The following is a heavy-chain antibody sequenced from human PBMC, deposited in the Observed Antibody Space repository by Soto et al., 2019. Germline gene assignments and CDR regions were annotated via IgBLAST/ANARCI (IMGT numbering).Heavy chain of an antibody. Sequence: PSETLSLTCTVSGGSISSYYWSWIRQPPGKGLEWIGCFYYSGSTNYNPSLKSRVTISVDTSKKQFSLKLSSVTAADTAVYYCARRLYYDSSGFEGGGMDVWGQGTTVTVSS. D-gene: IGHD3-22*01. CDR1: GGSISSYY. J-gene: IGHJ6*02. CDR2: FYYSGST. V-gene: IGHV4-59*01. CDR3: ARRLYYDSSGFEGGGMDV.